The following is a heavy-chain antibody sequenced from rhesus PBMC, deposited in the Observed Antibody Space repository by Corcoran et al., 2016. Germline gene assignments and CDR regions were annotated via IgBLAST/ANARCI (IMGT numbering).Heavy chain of an antibody. V-gene: IGHV1-111*02. CDR3: ATGTWNNGYYFDY. D-gene: IGHD1-20*01. J-gene: IGHJ4*01. CDR1: GYTFTDYY. CDR2: VNQEEGEA. Sequence: EVQLVQSGAEVKKPGASVKISCKASGYTFTDYYLPWVRQAPGKGLEWMGRVNQEEGEAIHAQKFQDRATIPADTSTDTAYMELSSLRSEDTAVYYCATGTWNNGYYFDYWGQGVLVTVSS.